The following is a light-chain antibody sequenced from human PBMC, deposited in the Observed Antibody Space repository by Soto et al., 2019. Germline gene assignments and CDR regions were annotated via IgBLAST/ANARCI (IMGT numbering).Light chain of an antibody. V-gene: IGKV3-11*01. CDR1: QSVSSY. Sequence: EIVLTQSPATLSLSPGERATLSCRASQSVSSYLAWYQQNPGQAPRLLIYDASNRATGIPARFSGRGSVTDFTLTISSLEPEDFAVYYCQQRSNLPSLTFGGGTKVGIK. J-gene: IGKJ4*01. CDR2: DAS. CDR3: QQRSNLPSLT.